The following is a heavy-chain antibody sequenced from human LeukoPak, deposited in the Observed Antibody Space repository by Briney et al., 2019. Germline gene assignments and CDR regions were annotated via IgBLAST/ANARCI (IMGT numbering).Heavy chain of an antibody. CDR1: GGSMSSYY. J-gene: IGHJ4*02. D-gene: IGHD3-22*01. CDR2: TYYSGNT. V-gene: IGHV4-59*01. Sequence: NSSETLSLTCTVSGGSMSSYYWSWIRQPPGKGLEWIGYTYYSGNTNYNPSLKSRVTISVDTSKNQFSLKVSSVTAADTAVYYRARVFHDSSGYPLDYWGQGTLVTVSS. CDR3: ARVFHDSSGYPLDY.